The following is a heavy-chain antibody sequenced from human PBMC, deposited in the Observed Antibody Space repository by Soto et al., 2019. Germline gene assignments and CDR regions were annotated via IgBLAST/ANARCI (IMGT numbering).Heavy chain of an antibody. V-gene: IGHV4-39*01. CDR1: GGSISSSSYY. CDR2: IFYTGST. J-gene: IGHJ4*02. D-gene: IGHD3-10*01. Sequence: HLQLQESGPGLVKPSETLSLTCTVSGGSISSSSYYWGWIRQPPGKELEWIGTIFYTGSTYYNPSLKSRVTISVDTSKNQFSLKLSSVTAADTAVYYCSKYGSGTYWGQGSLVTVSS. CDR3: SKYGSGTY.